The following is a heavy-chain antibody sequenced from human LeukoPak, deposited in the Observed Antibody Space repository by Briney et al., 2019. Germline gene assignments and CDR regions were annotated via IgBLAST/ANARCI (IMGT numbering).Heavy chain of an antibody. V-gene: IGHV3-30*02. CDR3: YSSSWQHDAFDI. J-gene: IGHJ3*02. CDR2: IRYDGSNK. Sequence: TGGSLRLSCAASGFTFSSYGMHWVRRAPGKGLEWVAFIRYDGSNKYYADSVKGRFTISRDNSKNTLYLQMNSLRAEDTAVYYCYSSSWQHDAFDIWGQGTMVTVSS. CDR1: GFTFSSYG. D-gene: IGHD6-13*01.